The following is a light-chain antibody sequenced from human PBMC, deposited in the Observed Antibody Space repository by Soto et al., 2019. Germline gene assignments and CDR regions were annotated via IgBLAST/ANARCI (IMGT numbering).Light chain of an antibody. V-gene: IGKV3-20*01. CDR1: QSASNNY. Sequence: EIVLTQSPGTLSLSPGERATLPCRASQSASNNYLAWYQQKPGQAPRLLIYGASNRATGIPDRFSGSGSGTDFTLTISRLEPEDFAVYYCQQYGSSGTFGQGTKVDI. J-gene: IGKJ1*01. CDR3: QQYGSSGT. CDR2: GAS.